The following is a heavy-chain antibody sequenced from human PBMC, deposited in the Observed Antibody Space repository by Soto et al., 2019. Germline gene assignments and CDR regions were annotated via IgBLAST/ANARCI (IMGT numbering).Heavy chain of an antibody. CDR2: VSIGGST. J-gene: IGHJ4*02. CDR3: AKRRGAGGHFDY. CDR1: GFTFSSYA. Sequence: DVQLLESGGGLVQPEGSLRLSCAASGFTFSSYAMGWVRQGPGKGLEWVAVVSIGGSTHYADSVRGRFTISRDNSKNTLTLQMKSLTAEDTAVYFCAKRRGAGGHFDYWGQGALVTVYS. V-gene: IGHV3-23*01. D-gene: IGHD2-15*01.